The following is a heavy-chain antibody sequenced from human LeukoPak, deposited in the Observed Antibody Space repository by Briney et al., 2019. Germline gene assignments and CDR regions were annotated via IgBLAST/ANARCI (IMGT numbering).Heavy chain of an antibody. CDR2: IYSGGST. D-gene: IGHD3-16*02. Sequence: GGSLRLSCAASGFTVSSNYMSWVRQAPGKGLEWVSVIYSGGSTYYADSVKGRFTISRDNAKNSLYLQMNSLRAEDTAVYYCAKGGSYRSQPYFDYWGQGTPVTVSS. CDR3: AKGGSYRSQPYFDY. CDR1: GFTVSSNY. V-gene: IGHV3-53*01. J-gene: IGHJ4*02.